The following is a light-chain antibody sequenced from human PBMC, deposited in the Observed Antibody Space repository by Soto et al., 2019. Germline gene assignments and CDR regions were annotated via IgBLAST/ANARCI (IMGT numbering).Light chain of an antibody. CDR1: SSDVGGYSY. CDR2: DVS. Sequence: QYALTQPASVSGSPGQSIAISCTGTSSDVGGYSYVSWYQQHPGKAPKLMIYDVSNRPSGVSNRFSGSKSGNTASLTISGLQAEDEADYYCSSYTSSSTLYVVFGGGTKLTVL. CDR3: SSYTSSSTLYVV. V-gene: IGLV2-14*01. J-gene: IGLJ2*01.